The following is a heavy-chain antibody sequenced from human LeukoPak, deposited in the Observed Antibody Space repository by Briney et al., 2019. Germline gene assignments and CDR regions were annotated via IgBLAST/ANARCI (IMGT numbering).Heavy chain of an antibody. CDR2: ILYDGSMQ. CDR1: GFTFSSYS. J-gene: IGHJ4*02. CDR3: ARDPRGPTTYDGSARGSLDY. V-gene: IGHV3-30*03. D-gene: IGHD3-22*01. Sequence: GGSLRLSCAASGFTFSSYSMHWVRQAPGKGLEWLAVILYDGSMQYYAESMKGRLTISRDNSRNTVYMQMSSLRTEDTAVYYCARDPRGPTTYDGSARGSLDYWGQGTLVTVSS.